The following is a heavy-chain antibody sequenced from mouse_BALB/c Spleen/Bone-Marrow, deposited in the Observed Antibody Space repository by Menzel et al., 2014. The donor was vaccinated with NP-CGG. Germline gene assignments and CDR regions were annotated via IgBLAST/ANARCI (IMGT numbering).Heavy chain of an antibody. J-gene: IGHJ2*01. V-gene: IGHV14-1*02. CDR2: IDPENGNT. CDR3: TRWVYYGSSYFDY. CDR1: GFNFKDYY. Sequence: VQLQQSGAEFVRPGALVKLSCNASGFNFKDYYMHWVKQRPEQGLEWIGWIDPENGNTIYDPKFPGKASITADTSTNTSYLQVSSLSSEDTTVYYGTRWVYYGSSYFDYWGQGTTLTVSS. D-gene: IGHD1-1*01.